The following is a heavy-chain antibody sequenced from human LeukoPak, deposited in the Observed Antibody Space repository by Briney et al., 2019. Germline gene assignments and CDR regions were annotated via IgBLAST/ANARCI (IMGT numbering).Heavy chain of an antibody. CDR1: GYTFTSYA. J-gene: IGHJ4*02. Sequence: ASVKVSCKASGYTFTSYAMQWVRQAPGQGLEWMGWINVGNGNTVYSEKLQGRVTITRDTSASTVYVELSSLTSEDTAVYYCAGEQQYNRSWYLAYWGQGTLVTVSS. CDR3: AGEQQYNRSWYLAY. V-gene: IGHV1-3*01. D-gene: IGHD6-13*01. CDR2: INVGNGNT.